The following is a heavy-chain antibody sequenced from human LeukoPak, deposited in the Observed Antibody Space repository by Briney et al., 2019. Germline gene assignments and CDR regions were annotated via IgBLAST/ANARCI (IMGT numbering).Heavy chain of an antibody. CDR1: GYTFTSYG. Sequence: ASVKVSCKASGYTFTSYGISWVRQAPGQGLEWMGWISAYNGNTNYAQKLRGRVTMTTDTSTSAAYMELRSLRSDDTAVYYCARNPVDAGFFWFGELLPWFDPWGQGTLVTVSS. V-gene: IGHV1-18*01. D-gene: IGHD3-10*01. CDR3: ARNPVDAGFFWFGELLPWFDP. J-gene: IGHJ5*02. CDR2: ISAYNGNT.